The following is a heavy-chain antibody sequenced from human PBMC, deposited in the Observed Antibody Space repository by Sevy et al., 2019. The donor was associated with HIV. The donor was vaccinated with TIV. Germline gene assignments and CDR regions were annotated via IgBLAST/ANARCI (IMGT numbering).Heavy chain of an antibody. Sequence: GSLRLSCAASGFTVSSNYMSWVRQAPGKGLEWVSVIYSGGSTYYADSVKGRFTISRDNSKNTLYLQMNSLRAEDTAVYYCAITYYYDSSGYYFSYWGQGTLVTVSS. CDR1: GFTVSSNY. D-gene: IGHD3-22*01. V-gene: IGHV3-53*01. CDR2: IYSGGST. CDR3: AITYYYDSSGYYFSY. J-gene: IGHJ4*02.